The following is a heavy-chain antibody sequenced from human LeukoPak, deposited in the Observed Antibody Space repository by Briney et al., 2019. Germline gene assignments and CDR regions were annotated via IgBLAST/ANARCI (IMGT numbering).Heavy chain of an antibody. CDR2: IYHSGST. V-gene: IGHV4-39*07. CDR1: GDSISNGRYY. CDR3: ARDSHYYGSGVWDY. Sequence: SETLSLTCSVSGDSISNGRYYWGWIRQPPGKGLEWIGYIYHSGSTYYNPSLKSRVTISVDRSKNQFSLKLSSVTAADTAVYYCARDSHYYGSGVWDYWGQGTLVTVSS. J-gene: IGHJ4*02. D-gene: IGHD3-10*01.